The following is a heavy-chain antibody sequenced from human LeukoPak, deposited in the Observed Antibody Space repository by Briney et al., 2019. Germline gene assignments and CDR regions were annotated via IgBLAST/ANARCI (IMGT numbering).Heavy chain of an antibody. J-gene: IGHJ5*02. CDR1: GFTFSNNW. Sequence: GGSLRLSCAASGFTFSNNWMSGVRQAPGKGLEWVASMNQDGGEKYYVDSAKGRFTISRDNAKNLLYLQMNSLRAEDTALYYCARDQGYRDYSWGQGTLVTVSS. D-gene: IGHD5-12*01. CDR2: MNQDGGEK. V-gene: IGHV3-7*01. CDR3: ARDQGYRDYS.